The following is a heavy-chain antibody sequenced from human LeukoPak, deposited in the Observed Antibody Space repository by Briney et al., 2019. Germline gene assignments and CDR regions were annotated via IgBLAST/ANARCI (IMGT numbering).Heavy chain of an antibody. V-gene: IGHV3-23*01. CDR1: GFSFWNYA. CDR3: VKDPRDTYGTNWFVS. Sequence: GSLRLSCVASGFSFWNYAMSWVRQAPGKGLQWVSQISGTGGATWYAGFARDRFTISRDNSKKTLYLQMSGLRVEDTAMYYCVKDPRDTYGTNWFVSWGQGTLLIVSS. D-gene: IGHD2-21*01. CDR2: ISGTGGAT. J-gene: IGHJ5*01.